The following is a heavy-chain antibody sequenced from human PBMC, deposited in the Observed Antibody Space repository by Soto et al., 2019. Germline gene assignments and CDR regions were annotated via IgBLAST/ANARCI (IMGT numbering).Heavy chain of an antibody. J-gene: IGHJ4*02. V-gene: IGHV1-58*02. CDR2: IVVGSGNT. CDR1: GFTFTSSA. D-gene: IGHD3-16*02. CDR3: AAATGYYDYIWGSYPFDY. Sequence: GAPVKVSCKASGFTFTSSAMQWVRQARGQRLEWIGWIVVGSGNTNYAQKFQERVTITRDMSTSTAYMELSSLRSEDTAVYYCAAATGYYDYIWGSYPFDYWGQGTLVTVSS.